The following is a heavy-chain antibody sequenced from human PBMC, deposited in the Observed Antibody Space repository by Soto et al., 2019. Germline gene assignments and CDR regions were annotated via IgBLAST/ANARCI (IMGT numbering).Heavy chain of an antibody. CDR2: MNPNSGNT. Sequence: ASVKVSCKASGYTFTSYDINWVRQATGQGLEWMGWMNPNSGNTGYAQKFQGRVTMTRNTSISTAYMELSSLRSEDTAVYYCARGGSEGSSWDDAFDIRGPGTMVTVSS. CDR1: GYTFTSYD. D-gene: IGHD6-13*01. CDR3: ARGGSEGSSWDDAFDI. V-gene: IGHV1-8*01. J-gene: IGHJ3*02.